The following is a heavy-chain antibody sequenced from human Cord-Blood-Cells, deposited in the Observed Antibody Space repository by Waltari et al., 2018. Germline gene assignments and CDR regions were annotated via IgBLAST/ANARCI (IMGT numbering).Heavy chain of an antibody. V-gene: IGHV1-2*02. Sequence: QVQLVQAGAEVKKPGASVKASCKASGYTFTGRRTHWVRQAPGQGLEWMGWINPNSGGTNYAQKFQGRFTMTRDTSISTAYMGLSRLRSDDTAVYYCARGGITGDHDAFDIWGQGTMVTVSS. CDR1: GYTFTGRR. CDR2: INPNSGGT. CDR3: ARGGITGDHDAFDI. J-gene: IGHJ3*02. D-gene: IGHD7-27*01.